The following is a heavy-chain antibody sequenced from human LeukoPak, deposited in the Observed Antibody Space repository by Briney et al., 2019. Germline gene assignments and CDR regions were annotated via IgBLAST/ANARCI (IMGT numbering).Heavy chain of an antibody. CDR3: AKDRSDNTTWYVGSH. V-gene: IGHV3-23*01. CDR1: GFTFSTYA. J-gene: IGHJ4*02. CDR2: ISGSGYST. Sequence: TGGSLRLSCAASGFTFSTYAMSWVRQAPGKGLEWVSSISGSGYSTYYADSVKGRFTISRDNSKSTLYLQMNSLGDEDTAEYYCAKDRSDNTTWYVGSHWGQGTLVTVSS. D-gene: IGHD3-10*02.